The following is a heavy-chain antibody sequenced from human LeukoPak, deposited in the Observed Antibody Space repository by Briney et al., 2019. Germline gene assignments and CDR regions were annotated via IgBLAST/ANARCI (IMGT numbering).Heavy chain of an antibody. Sequence: ASVKVSCKASGGTFSSYAINWVRQATGQGLEWMGWMNPNSGNTGYAQKFQGRVTMTRNTSISTAYMELSSLRSEDTAVYYCARVVGATSEFDYWGQGTLVTVSS. CDR1: GGTFSSYA. J-gene: IGHJ4*02. V-gene: IGHV1-8*02. CDR3: ARVVGATSEFDY. D-gene: IGHD1-26*01. CDR2: MNPNSGNT.